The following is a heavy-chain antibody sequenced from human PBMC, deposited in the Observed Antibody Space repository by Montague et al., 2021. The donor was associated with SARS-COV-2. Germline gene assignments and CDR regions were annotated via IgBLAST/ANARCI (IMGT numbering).Heavy chain of an antibody. CDR2: ISSSGSTL. CDR3: AREEVYYGSGTFDY. D-gene: IGHD3-10*01. V-gene: IGHV3-48*03. Sequence: SLRLSCAASGFTFSSYEMNWVRQAPGKGLEWVSYISSSGSTLYHADSVRGRFTISRDNARDSVYLQMNSLRAEDTAVYYCAREEVYYGSGTFDYWGQGPLVTVSS. J-gene: IGHJ4*02. CDR1: GFTFSSYE.